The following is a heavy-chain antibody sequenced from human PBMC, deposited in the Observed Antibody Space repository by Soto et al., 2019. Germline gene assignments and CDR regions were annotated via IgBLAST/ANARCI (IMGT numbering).Heavy chain of an antibody. CDR1: GVTFSTYG. V-gene: IGHV3-23*01. J-gene: IGHJ3*02. CDR2: ISAGGGST. Sequence: GGPLRLSCAASGVTFSTYGRSWVRQAPGKGLEWASAISAGGGSTYYADSVKGRFTISRDNSINTLYLQMNSLRTEDTAVYYCAHPRGYGVFDAYEIWGQGAVVTVSS. CDR3: AHPRGYGVFDAYEI. D-gene: IGHD4-17*01.